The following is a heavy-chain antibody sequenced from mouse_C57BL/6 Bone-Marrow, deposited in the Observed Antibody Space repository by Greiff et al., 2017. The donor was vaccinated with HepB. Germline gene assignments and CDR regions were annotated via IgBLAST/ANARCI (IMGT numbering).Heavy chain of an antibody. D-gene: IGHD1-1*01. CDR3: ARWITTVVDWDFDV. CDR2: IYPSDSET. Sequence: VQLQQPGAELVRPGSSVKLSCKASGYTFTSYWMDWVKQRPGQGLEWIGNIYPSDSETHYNQKFKDKAALTVDKSSSTAYMQLSSLTSEDSAVYYCARWITTVVDWDFDVWGTGTTVTVSS. J-gene: IGHJ1*03. V-gene: IGHV1-61*01. CDR1: GYTFTSYW.